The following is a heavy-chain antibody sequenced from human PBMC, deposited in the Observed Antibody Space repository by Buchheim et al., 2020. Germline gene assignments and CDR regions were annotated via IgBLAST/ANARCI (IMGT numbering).Heavy chain of an antibody. J-gene: IGHJ6*02. CDR3: ARGGYGSSWYAYYYGMDV. D-gene: IGHD6-13*01. CDR1: EFTFSSYW. CDR2: IQQAGSEK. Sequence: EVQLVESGGGLVQPGESLRLSCTASEFTFSSYWMSWVRQAPGKGLEWVANIQQAGSEKYYVDYVKGRFTISRDNAKNSLFLQRNSLRAEDTAVYYCARGGYGSSWYAYYYGMDVWGQGTT. V-gene: IGHV3-7*01.